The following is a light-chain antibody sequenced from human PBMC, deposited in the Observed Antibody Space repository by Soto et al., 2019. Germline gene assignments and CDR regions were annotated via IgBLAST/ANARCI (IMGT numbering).Light chain of an antibody. CDR1: QSISTW. CDR3: QQNNCYSMVVPAK. Sequence: IQMTQSPSSLSASVGDRVTITCRASQSISTWLAWYQQKPGKAPKLLIYSASDLESGVPSRFSGSGFGTEFTLTITSLQPDDGATYYSQQNNCYSMVVPAKFGQGT. J-gene: IGKJ1*01. V-gene: IGKV1-5*03. CDR2: SAS.